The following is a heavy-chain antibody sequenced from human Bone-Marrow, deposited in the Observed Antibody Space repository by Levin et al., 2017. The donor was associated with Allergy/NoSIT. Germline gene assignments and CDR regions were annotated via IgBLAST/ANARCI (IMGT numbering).Heavy chain of an antibody. CDR2: INPSGGST. D-gene: IGHD5-18*01. CDR3: ARDNFRDSYGNS. J-gene: IGHJ4*02. CDR1: GSTFTSYY. Sequence: GGSLRLSCKASGSTFTSYYMHWVRQAPGQGLEWMGIINPSGGSTSYAQKFQGRVTMTRDTSTSTVYMELSSLRSEDTAVYYCARDNFRDSYGNSWGQGTLVTVSS. V-gene: IGHV1-46*01.